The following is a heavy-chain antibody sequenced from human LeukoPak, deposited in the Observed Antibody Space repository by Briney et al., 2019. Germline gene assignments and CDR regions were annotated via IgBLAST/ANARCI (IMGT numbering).Heavy chain of an antibody. CDR1: GGTFSSYA. Sequence: GSSVKVSRKASGGTFSSYAISWVRQAPGQGLEWMGRIIPIFGTANYAQKFQGRVTITTDESTSTAYMELSSLRSEDPAVYYCAGDRSYSGSSTHIDYWGQGTLVTVSS. CDR2: IIPIFGTA. D-gene: IGHD1-26*01. V-gene: IGHV1-69*05. CDR3: AGDRSYSGSSTHIDY. J-gene: IGHJ4*02.